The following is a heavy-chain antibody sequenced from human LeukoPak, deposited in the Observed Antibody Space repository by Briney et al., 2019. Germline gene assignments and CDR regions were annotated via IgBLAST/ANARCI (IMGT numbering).Heavy chain of an antibody. CDR1: GFTFSTFA. CDR2: IFPSGGEI. V-gene: IGHV3-23*01. CDR3: ATYRQVLLPFES. Sequence: GGSLRLSCAASGFTFSTFAMVWVRQPPGKGLEWVSSIFPSGGEIHYADSVRGRFTISRDNSKSTLSLQMNSLRAEDTAIYYCATYRQVLLPFESWGQGTLVTVSS. D-gene: IGHD2-8*02. J-gene: IGHJ4*02.